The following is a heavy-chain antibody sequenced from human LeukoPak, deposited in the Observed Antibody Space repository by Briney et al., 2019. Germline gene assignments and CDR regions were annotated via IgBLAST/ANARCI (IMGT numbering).Heavy chain of an antibody. CDR3: AREGYSSSRAADAFDI. V-gene: IGHV3-53*01. J-gene: IGHJ3*02. CDR1: GFTVSSNY. D-gene: IGHD6-6*01. Sequence: GGSLRLSCAASGFTVSSNYMSWVRQAPGKGLEWVSVIYSGGSTYYADSVKGRFTISRDNSKNTLYLQINSLRAEDTAVYYCAREGYSSSRAADAFDIWGQGTMVTVSS. CDR2: IYSGGST.